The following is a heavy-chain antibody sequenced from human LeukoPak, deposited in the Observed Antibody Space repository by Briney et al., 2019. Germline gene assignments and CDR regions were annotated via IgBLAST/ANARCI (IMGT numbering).Heavy chain of an antibody. Sequence: ASVKVSSKASGYTFTSYGISWVRQAPGQGLEWMGWISAYNGNTNYAQKLQGRVTMTTDTSTSTAYMELRSLRSDDTAVYYCARANYYYYYMDVWGKGTTVTVSS. J-gene: IGHJ6*03. CDR3: ARANYYYYYMDV. V-gene: IGHV1-18*01. CDR2: ISAYNGNT. CDR1: GYTFTSYG.